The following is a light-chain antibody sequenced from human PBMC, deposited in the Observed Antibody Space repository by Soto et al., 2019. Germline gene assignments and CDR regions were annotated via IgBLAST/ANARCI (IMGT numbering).Light chain of an antibody. V-gene: IGLV4-69*01. J-gene: IGLJ2*01. CDR3: QTWVTGIQV. CDR1: SGHSSYA. Sequence: QSVLTQSPSASASLGASVKLTCTLTSGHSSYAIAWHQQRPEKGPRYLMKLNSDGSHSKGDGIPDRFSGSSSGAERYLTISSLQSGDEADYYCQTWVTGIQVFGGGTQLTVL. CDR2: LNSDGSH.